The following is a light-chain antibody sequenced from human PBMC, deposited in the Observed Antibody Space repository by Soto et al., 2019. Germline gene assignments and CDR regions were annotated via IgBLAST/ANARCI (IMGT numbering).Light chain of an antibody. CDR3: XSYAGSSTNYV. Sequence: QSALTQPASVSGSPGQSITISCTGTSSDVGSYNLVSWYQQHPGKAPKLMIYEGSKRPSGVSNRFSGSKSGNTASLTISGLXXXXXXXYXXXSYAGSSTNYVFGTGTKVTVL. CDR1: SSDVGSYNL. V-gene: IGLV2-23*01. J-gene: IGLJ1*01. CDR2: EGS.